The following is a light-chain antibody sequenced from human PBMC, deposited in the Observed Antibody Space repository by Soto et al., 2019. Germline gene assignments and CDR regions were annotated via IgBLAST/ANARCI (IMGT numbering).Light chain of an antibody. Sequence: EIVLTQSPGTLSLSPGERATLSCRASQSVSSSYLAWYQQKPGQAPRLLIYGASSRATGIPDRFSGSGSGTDFTLTISRLEPEDFEVYYCQQYGRSARGTFGQGTKVDIK. J-gene: IGKJ1*01. CDR1: QSVSSSY. CDR2: GAS. V-gene: IGKV3-20*01. CDR3: QQYGRSARGT.